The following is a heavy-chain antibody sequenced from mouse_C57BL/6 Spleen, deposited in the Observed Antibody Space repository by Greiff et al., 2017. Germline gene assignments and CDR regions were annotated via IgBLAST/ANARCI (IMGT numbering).Heavy chain of an antibody. Sequence: QVQLQQSGAELVKPGASVKISCKASGYAFSSYWLNWLKQRPGKGLEWIGQIYPGVGDTNYNGKFKGKATLTADKSSSTAYMQLSSLTSEDSAVYFCARDDYDRKYYAMDYWGQGTSVTVSS. V-gene: IGHV1-80*01. CDR2: IYPGVGDT. J-gene: IGHJ4*01. D-gene: IGHD2-4*01. CDR1: GYAFSSYW. CDR3: ARDDYDRKYYAMDY.